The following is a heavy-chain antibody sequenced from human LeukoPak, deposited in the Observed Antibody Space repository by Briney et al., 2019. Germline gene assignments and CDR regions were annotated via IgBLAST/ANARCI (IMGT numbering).Heavy chain of an antibody. CDR1: RFTSSNSA. Sequence: GGSLRLSRAAPRFTSSNSAMSWVRQAPGRGLEWVSAITASGDTTYYADSVRGRFTISRDNSKNTLYLQMSSLRAEDTAVYYCAKGPSTWDFWGQGTLVTVSS. CDR2: ITASGDTT. J-gene: IGHJ4*02. V-gene: IGHV3-23*01. CDR3: AKGPSTWDF.